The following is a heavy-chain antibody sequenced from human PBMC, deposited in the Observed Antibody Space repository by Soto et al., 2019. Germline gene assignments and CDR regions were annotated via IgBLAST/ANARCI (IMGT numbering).Heavy chain of an antibody. CDR3: ARHDYGGFGL. CDR2: IYYSGST. J-gene: IGHJ4*02. Sequence: QLQLQESGPGLVKPSETLSLTCTVSGGSISRSSYYWGWIRQHPGKGLEWIGSIYYSGSTYYTPSLKSRVTISVDTSKNQFSLTLGSVTAADTAVYYCARHDYGGFGLWGQGTLVTVSS. V-gene: IGHV4-39*01. CDR1: GGSISRSSYY. D-gene: IGHD4-17*01.